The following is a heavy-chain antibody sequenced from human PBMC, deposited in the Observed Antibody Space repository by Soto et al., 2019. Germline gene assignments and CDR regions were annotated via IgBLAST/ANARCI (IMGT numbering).Heavy chain of an antibody. Sequence: SVKVSCKASGGTFSSYTISWVRQAPGQGLEWMGRIIPILGIANYAQKFQGRVTITADKSTSTAYMELSSLRSEDTAVYYCARDLRSSIAGDAFDIWGQGTMVTVSS. D-gene: IGHD2-2*01. CDR3: ARDLRSSIAGDAFDI. J-gene: IGHJ3*02. V-gene: IGHV1-69*04. CDR1: GGTFSSYT. CDR2: IIPILGIA.